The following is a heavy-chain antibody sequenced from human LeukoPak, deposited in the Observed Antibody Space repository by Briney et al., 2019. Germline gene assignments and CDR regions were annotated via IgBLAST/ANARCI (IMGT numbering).Heavy chain of an antibody. J-gene: IGHJ6*02. D-gene: IGHD3-3*01. V-gene: IGHV1-46*01. CDR3: ARVGFWSGYPGGRGMDA. Sequence: ASVKVSCKASGYTFTSYYMHWVRQAPGQGLEWMGIINPSGGSTSYAQKFQGRVTMTRDTSTSTVYMELSSLRSEDTAVYYCARVGFWSGYPGGRGMDAWGQGTTVTVSS. CDR2: INPSGGST. CDR1: GYTFTSYY.